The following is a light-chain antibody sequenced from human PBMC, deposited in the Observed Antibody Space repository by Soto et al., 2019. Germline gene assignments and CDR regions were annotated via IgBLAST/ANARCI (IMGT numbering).Light chain of an antibody. CDR1: QSVSRNS. J-gene: IGKJ4*01. Sequence: ELVLTQSPGTLFLSVGATATLSCRASQSVSRNSLTWYQQRPGQAPTLLISGASSRATGIPDRFSGSGSGTDLTITISRLEPEDVEVYVGQQYGSSPPTFGGGTKVDI. V-gene: IGKV3-20*01. CDR2: GAS. CDR3: QQYGSSPPT.